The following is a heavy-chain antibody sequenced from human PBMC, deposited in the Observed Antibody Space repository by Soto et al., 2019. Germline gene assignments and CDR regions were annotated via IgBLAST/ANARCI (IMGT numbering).Heavy chain of an antibody. Sequence: GASVKVSCKASGFTFTSSAVQWVRQARGQRLEWIGWIVVGSGNTNYAQKFQERVTIARDMSTSTAYMELSGLRSEDTAVYYCAADSPYYYDSSGYYLDYWGQGTLVTVSS. CDR3: AADSPYYYDSSGYYLDY. J-gene: IGHJ4*02. CDR2: IVVGSGNT. V-gene: IGHV1-58*01. CDR1: GFTFTSSA. D-gene: IGHD3-22*01.